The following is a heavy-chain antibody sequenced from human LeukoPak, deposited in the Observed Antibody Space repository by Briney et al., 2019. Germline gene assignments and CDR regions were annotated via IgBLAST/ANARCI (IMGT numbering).Heavy chain of an antibody. J-gene: IGHJ4*02. V-gene: IGHV3-23*01. D-gene: IGHD4-17*01. Sequence: GGSLRLSCAASGFTFSSYAMSWVRQAPGKGLEWVSAISGSGGSTYYTDSVKGRFTISRDNSKNTLYLQMNSLRAEDTAVYYCAKDWAYYGDALNWGQGTLVTVSS. CDR3: AKDWAYYGDALN. CDR1: GFTFSSYA. CDR2: ISGSGGST.